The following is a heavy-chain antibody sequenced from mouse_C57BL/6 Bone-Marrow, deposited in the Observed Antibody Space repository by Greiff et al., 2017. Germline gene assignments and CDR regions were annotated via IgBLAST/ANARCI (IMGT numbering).Heavy chain of an antibody. D-gene: IGHD1-1*01. J-gene: IGHJ3*01. CDR2: IYPRSGNT. V-gene: IGHV1-81*01. CDR3: ARGTVVATRFAY. Sequence: VKLQQSGAELARPGASVKLSCKASGYTFTSYGISWVKQRTGQGLEWIGEIYPRSGNTYYNEKFKGKATLTADKSSSTAYMELRSLTSEDSAVYFCARGTVVATRFAYWCQGTLVTVSA. CDR1: GYTFTSYG.